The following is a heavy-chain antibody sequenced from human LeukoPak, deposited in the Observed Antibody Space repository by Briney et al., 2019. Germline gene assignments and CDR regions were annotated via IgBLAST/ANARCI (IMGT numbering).Heavy chain of an antibody. CDR1: GFTFSSYG. CDR2: IWYDGSNK. CDR3: ARDRMVRGPYGMDV. Sequence: PGGSLRLSCAASGFTFSSYGMHWVRQAPGKGLEWVAVIWYDGSNKYYADSVKGRFTISRDNSKNTLYLQMNSLRAEDTAVYYCARDRMVRGPYGMDVWGQGTTVTVSS. J-gene: IGHJ6*02. D-gene: IGHD3-10*01. V-gene: IGHV3-33*01.